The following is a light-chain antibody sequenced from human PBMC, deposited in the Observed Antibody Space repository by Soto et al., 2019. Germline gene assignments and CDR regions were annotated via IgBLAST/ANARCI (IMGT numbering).Light chain of an antibody. V-gene: IGKV4-1*01. Sequence: DIVMTQSPDSLAVSLGERVTISCRSSQSVLYSSNNKNYLAWYQQKPGQPPKLLIYWASTRESGVPDRFSGSGSGTDFTLTVSSLQAEDVAVYYCQQYYNTPQTFGQGTKVEIK. CDR3: QQYYNTPQT. CDR2: WAS. J-gene: IGKJ1*01. CDR1: QSVLYSSNNKNY.